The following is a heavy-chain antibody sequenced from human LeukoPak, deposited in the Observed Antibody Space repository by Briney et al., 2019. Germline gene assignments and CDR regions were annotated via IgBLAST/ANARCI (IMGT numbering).Heavy chain of an antibody. CDR1: GGSMKNYY. CDR2: IYTSGST. J-gene: IGHJ4*02. V-gene: IGHV4-4*07. Sequence: SETLSLTCTVSGGSMKNYYWSWIRQPAGKELEWIGRIYTSGSTNDNPSLKSRVDMPIDMSKNQFSLQMTSVTAADTAVYYCAREFYDYVWGSYRFDYWGQGILVTVSS. D-gene: IGHD3-16*02. CDR3: AREFYDYVWGSYRFDY.